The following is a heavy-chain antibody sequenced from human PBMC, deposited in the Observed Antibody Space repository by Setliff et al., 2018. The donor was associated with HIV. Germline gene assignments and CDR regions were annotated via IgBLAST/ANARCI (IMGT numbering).Heavy chain of an antibody. Sequence: ASVKVSCKASGYTFTSYAMHWVRQAPGQRLEWMGWINAGNGNTKYSQEFQGRVTITRDTSASTAYMELSSLRSEDMAVYYCARGSEAYYDFWSGYYPFDHWGQGTLVTVSS. D-gene: IGHD3-3*01. CDR2: INAGNGNT. J-gene: IGHJ4*02. CDR3: ARGSEAYYDFWSGYYPFDH. CDR1: GYTFTSYA. V-gene: IGHV1-3*03.